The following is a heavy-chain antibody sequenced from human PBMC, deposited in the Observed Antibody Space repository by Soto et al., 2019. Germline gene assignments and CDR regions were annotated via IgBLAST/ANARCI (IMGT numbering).Heavy chain of an antibody. Sequence: SQALSLTWAISRDSVYSNSAAWICVMQSPSRGLEWLGRTDYKSKWNNDDALSVKSRITISPDTSQNLFSLDLDSVTPEDTAVYYCAGITWFRGLDVWGQGTPVTVSS. V-gene: IGHV6-1*01. D-gene: IGHD3-10*01. CDR2: TDYKSKWNN. J-gene: IGHJ6*02. CDR1: RDSVYSNSAA. CDR3: AGITWFRGLDV.